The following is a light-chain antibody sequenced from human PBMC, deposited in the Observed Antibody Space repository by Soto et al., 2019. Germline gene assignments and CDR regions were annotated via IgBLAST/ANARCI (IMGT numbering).Light chain of an antibody. J-gene: IGLJ3*02. CDR1: TSNIGNNN. CDR3: ATWDDTLSGYWV. Sequence: QSVLTQPPSASGTPGQRVTISCSGSTSNIGNNNVKWYQQLPGTAPKLLIYTNDQRPSGVPDRFSASKSGTSASLAISGLQSDDEAVYYCATWDDTLSGYWVFGGGTKLTVL. CDR2: TND. V-gene: IGLV1-44*01.